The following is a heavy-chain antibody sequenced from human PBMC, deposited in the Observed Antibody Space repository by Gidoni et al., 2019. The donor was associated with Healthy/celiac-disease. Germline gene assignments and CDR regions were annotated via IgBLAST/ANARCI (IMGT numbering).Heavy chain of an antibody. CDR2: INHSGST. Sequence: QVQLQQWVAGLLKPSETLSLTCAVYGGSFSGYYWSWIRQPPGKGLAWIGEINHSGSTNYNPSLKSRVTISVDTSKNQFSLKLSSVTAADTAVYYCARGYDSSGYFDYWGQGTLVTVSS. CDR3: ARGYDSSGYFDY. D-gene: IGHD3-22*01. CDR1: GGSFSGYY. V-gene: IGHV4-34*01. J-gene: IGHJ4*02.